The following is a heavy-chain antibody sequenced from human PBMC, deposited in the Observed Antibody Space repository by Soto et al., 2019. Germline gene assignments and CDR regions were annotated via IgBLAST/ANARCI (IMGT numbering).Heavy chain of an antibody. V-gene: IGHV3-9*01. Sequence: PLTHSCAASGFTIAEYAPHRDKQAPGKGLEWVSGISWNSGSIGYADSVKGRFTISRDNAKNSLYLQMNSLRAEDTALYYCAKSGRGTKRYFDWPQPNFYPWGQGTLVTVSS. CDR3: AKSGRGTKRYFDWPQPNFYP. CDR2: ISWNSGSI. J-gene: IGHJ5*02. D-gene: IGHD3-9*01. CDR1: GFTIAEYA.